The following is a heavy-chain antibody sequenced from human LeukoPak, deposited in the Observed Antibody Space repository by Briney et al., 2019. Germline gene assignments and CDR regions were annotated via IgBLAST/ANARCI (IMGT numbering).Heavy chain of an antibody. CDR2: ISSSSSYI. Sequence: KPGGSLRLSCAASGFTFSSYSMNWVRQAPGKELEWVSSISSSSSYIYYADSVKGRFTISRDNAKNSLDLQMNSLRAEDTAVYYCARGYSGYDIPPFDPWGQGTLVTVSS. CDR3: ARGYSGYDIPPFDP. CDR1: GFTFSSYS. V-gene: IGHV3-21*01. D-gene: IGHD5-12*01. J-gene: IGHJ5*02.